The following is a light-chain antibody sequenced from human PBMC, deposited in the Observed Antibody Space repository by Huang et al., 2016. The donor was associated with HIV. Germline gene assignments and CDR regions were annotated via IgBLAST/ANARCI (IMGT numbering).Light chain of an antibody. CDR2: SAS. CDR1: QGISNY. J-gene: IGKJ1*01. V-gene: IGKV1-8*01. CDR3: QQYYDYPQT. Sequence: AIRMTQSPSSLSASTGDRVTITCRASQGISNYLAWYQQKPGKAPKVLIHSASTLQSGVPSRFSGSGSVIDFTLTINCLQSDDFATYYCQQYYDYPQTFGQGTKVEIK.